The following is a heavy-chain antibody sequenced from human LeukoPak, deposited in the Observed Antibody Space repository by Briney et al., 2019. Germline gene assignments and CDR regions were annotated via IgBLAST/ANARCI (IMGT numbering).Heavy chain of an antibody. CDR2: INPSGGST. CDR3: ARDFIAAAGTDPFDY. D-gene: IGHD6-13*01. Sequence: GASVKVSCKASGYTFTSYYMHWVRQAPGQGLEWMGIINPSGGSTSYAQKFQGRVSMTRDMSTSTVYMELSSLRSEDTAVYYCARDFIAAAGTDPFDYWGQGTLVTVSS. CDR1: GYTFTSYY. J-gene: IGHJ4*02. V-gene: IGHV1-46*01.